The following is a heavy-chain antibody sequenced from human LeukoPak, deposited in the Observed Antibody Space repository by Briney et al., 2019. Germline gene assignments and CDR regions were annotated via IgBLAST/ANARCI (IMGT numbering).Heavy chain of an antibody. CDR1: GYTFTSYG. J-gene: IGHJ4*02. CDR3: ARERCSSTSCYLDY. Sequence: GASVTVSCKASGYTFTSYGISWVRQAPGQGLEWMGWISAYNGNTNYAQKLQGRVTITTDTSTSTAYMELRSLRSDDTAVYYCARERCSSTSCYLDYWGQGTLVTVSS. D-gene: IGHD2-2*01. CDR2: ISAYNGNT. V-gene: IGHV1-18*01.